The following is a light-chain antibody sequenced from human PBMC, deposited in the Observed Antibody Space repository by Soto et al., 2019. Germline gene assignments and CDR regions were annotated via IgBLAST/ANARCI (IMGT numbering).Light chain of an antibody. CDR1: QNIRSR. V-gene: IGKV1-5*01. Sequence: IRLTPSPSSLSASVGDRVTIACRARQNIRSRLAWFQQKPGKAPKLLIYDASSLESGVPQRFSGSGSGTEFTLTISSLQTDDFSSYYCQQYHSYWTFGQGTKVDIK. CDR2: DAS. J-gene: IGKJ1*01. CDR3: QQYHSYWT.